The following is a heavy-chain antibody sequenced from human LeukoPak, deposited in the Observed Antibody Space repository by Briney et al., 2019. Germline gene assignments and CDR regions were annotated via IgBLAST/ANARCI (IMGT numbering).Heavy chain of an antibody. CDR2: INAGNGNT. Sequence: ASVKVSCKASGYTFTSYAMHWVRQAPGQRLEWMGWINAGNGNTKYSQKFQGRVTITRDTSASTAYMELSSLRSEDTAVYYCARGAVGVPSWGMDVWGQGTTVTVSS. CDR1: GYTFTSYA. V-gene: IGHV1-3*01. CDR3: ARGAVGVPSWGMDV. J-gene: IGHJ6*01.